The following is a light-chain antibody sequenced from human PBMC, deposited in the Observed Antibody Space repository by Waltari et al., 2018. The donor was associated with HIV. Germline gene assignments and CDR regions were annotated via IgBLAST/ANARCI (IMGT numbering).Light chain of an antibody. CDR1: TSDVGSFNL. CDR2: EVT. CDR3: FSYAGRSTHVV. Sequence: QSALTQPASVSVSPGQSITISCTGGTSDVGSFNLFSWYQQHPGKAPKLVISEVTKRPSGVSNRFSGSKSGNTASLTISGLLAEDEADYYCFSYAGRSTHVVFGGGTKLTVL. V-gene: IGLV2-23*02. J-gene: IGLJ2*01.